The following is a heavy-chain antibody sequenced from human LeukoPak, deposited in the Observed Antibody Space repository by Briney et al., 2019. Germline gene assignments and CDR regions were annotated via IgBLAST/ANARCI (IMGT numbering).Heavy chain of an antibody. Sequence: SETLSLTCTVSGGSISSGGYYWSWIRQHPGKGLEWIGYIYYSGSTYYNPSLKSRVTISVDTSKNQFSLKLSSVTAADTAVYYCARGDRWYYDSSGYLYFDYWGQGTLVTVSS. CDR3: ARGDRWYYDSSGYLYFDY. CDR2: IYYSGST. D-gene: IGHD3-22*01. J-gene: IGHJ4*02. CDR1: GGSISSGGYY. V-gene: IGHV4-31*03.